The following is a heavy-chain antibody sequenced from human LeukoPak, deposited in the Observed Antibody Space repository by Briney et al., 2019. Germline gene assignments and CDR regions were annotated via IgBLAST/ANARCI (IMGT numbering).Heavy chain of an antibody. J-gene: IGHJ4*02. CDR3: ARDLPDQGAY. D-gene: IGHD1-14*01. CDR1: GLTVSSNY. Sequence: GGSLRLXCAASGLTVSSNYMSWDRQAPGKGLEWVSVMYRSDATYYADSVKGRFTMSRDSSKNTVYLQMNSLRSEDTAVYYCARDLPDQGAYWGQGTLVIVSS. CDR2: MYRSDAT. V-gene: IGHV3-53*01.